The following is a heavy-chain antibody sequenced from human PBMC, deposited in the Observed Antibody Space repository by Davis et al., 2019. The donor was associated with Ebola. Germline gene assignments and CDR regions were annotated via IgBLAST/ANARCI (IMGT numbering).Heavy chain of an antibody. V-gene: IGHV3-64*01. CDR1: GFSFSSFA. CDR2: ISPSGVR. CDR3: ARGQWGSPLDY. Sequence: PGGSLRLSCEASGFSFSSFAMYWVRQAPGKGLEYVSLISPSGVRDYAISVKGRFTISRDNSKNTMSLQMDRLRPEDKGVYFCARGQWGSPLDYWGQGTLVTVSS. D-gene: IGHD2-15*01. J-gene: IGHJ4*02.